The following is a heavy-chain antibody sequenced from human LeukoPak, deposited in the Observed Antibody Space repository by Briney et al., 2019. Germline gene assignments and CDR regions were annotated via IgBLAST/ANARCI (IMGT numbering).Heavy chain of an antibody. CDR2: IRFHGSDK. CDR3: AKEVGGYDRFDF. J-gene: IGHJ4*02. CDR1: GLTFSRYG. V-gene: IGHV3-30*02. D-gene: IGHD5-12*01. Sequence: GGSLRLSCAASGLTFSRYGMHWVRQAPGRGLEWVAFIRFHGSDKYYVDSVKGRFTISRDNPKNTLYLQMNSLRTEDTAVYYCAKEVGGYDRFDFWGQGTPVTVSS.